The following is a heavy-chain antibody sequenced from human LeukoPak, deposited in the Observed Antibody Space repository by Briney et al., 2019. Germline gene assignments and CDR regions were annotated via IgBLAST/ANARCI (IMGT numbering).Heavy chain of an antibody. CDR2: ISSSSSYI. Sequence: PGGSLRLSCAASGFTFSSYSMNWVRQAPGKGLEWVSSISSSSSYIYYADSVKGRFTISRDNAKNSLYLQMNSLRAEDTAVYYCEGYCSGGSCYIPGAFDIWGQGTMVTVSS. J-gene: IGHJ3*02. CDR1: GFTFSSYS. V-gene: IGHV3-21*01. CDR3: EGYCSGGSCYIPGAFDI. D-gene: IGHD2-15*01.